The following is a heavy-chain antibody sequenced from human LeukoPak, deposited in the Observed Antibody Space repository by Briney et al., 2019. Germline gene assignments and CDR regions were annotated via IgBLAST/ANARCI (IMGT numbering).Heavy chain of an antibody. CDR3: ARDSVQSYDFWSGYLDR. CDR2: ISSSSSTI. J-gene: IGHJ4*02. CDR1: GFTFSSYS. V-gene: IGHV3-48*01. D-gene: IGHD3-3*01. Sequence: PGGSLRLSCAASGFTFSSYSMNWVRQAPGKGLEWVSYISSSSSTIYYADSVKGRFTISRDNAKNSLYLQMNSLRAEDTAVYYCARDSVQSYDFWSGYLDRWGQGTLVTVSS.